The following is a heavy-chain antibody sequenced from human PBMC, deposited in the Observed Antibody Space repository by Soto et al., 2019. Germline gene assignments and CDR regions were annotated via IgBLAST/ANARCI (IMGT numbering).Heavy chain of an antibody. Sequence: QLVQSGAEGKKPGASVRVSCKTSGPTFIAYYIHWVRQAPGQGLEWMGWIDPKSGGTTYEQKFLGRVTMTRDTSITTADMDLNRLTSDDTAVYYCARVSVDVPEWGQGTLITVSS. CDR3: ARVSVDVPE. J-gene: IGHJ4*02. CDR1: GPTFIAYY. D-gene: IGHD5-12*01. CDR2: IDPKSGGT. V-gene: IGHV1-2*02.